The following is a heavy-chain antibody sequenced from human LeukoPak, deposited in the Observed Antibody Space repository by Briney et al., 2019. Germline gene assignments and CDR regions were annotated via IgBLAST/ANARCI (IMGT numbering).Heavy chain of an antibody. Sequence: SETLSLTCTVSGGSISSNYWSWIRQPPGKGLEWIGYIYYSGSTSYNPSLTSRVTISVDTSNNQFSLKLSSATAADTAVYYFARLTLYSYGNLDYWGQGTLVTVSS. CDR2: IYYSGST. D-gene: IGHD5-18*01. J-gene: IGHJ4*02. CDR3: ARLTLYSYGNLDY. CDR1: GGSISSNY. V-gene: IGHV4-59*01.